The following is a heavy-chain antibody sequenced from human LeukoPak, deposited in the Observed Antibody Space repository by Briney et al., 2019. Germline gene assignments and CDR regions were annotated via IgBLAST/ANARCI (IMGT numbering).Heavy chain of an antibody. Sequence: GASVKVSCKASGGTFSSYAISWVRQAPGQGPEWMGGIIPIFGTANYAQKFQGRVTITADKSTSTAYMELSSLRSEDTAVYYCARVTSDDILTGSLYYWGQGTLVTVSS. CDR2: IIPIFGTA. J-gene: IGHJ4*02. CDR3: ARVTSDDILTGSLYY. V-gene: IGHV1-69*06. CDR1: GGTFSSYA. D-gene: IGHD3-9*01.